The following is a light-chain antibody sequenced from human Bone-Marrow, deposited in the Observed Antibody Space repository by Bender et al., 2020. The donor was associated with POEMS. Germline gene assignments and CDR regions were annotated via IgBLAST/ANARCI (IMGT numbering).Light chain of an antibody. J-gene: IGLJ3*02. CDR2: SSH. Sequence: QSVLTQPPSASGTPGQRVTISCSGGSSNIGAHAVNWYQPLPGTAPKLLIYSSHRRPSEVPDRFSGSRSGTAASLAISGLQSEDEDDYYCAVWDDSLNGWVFGGGTKLTVL. CDR3: AVWDDSLNGWV. V-gene: IGLV1-44*01. CDR1: SSNIGAHA.